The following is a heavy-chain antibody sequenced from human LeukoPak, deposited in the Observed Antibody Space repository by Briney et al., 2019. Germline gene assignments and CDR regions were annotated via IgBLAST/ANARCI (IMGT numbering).Heavy chain of an antibody. J-gene: IGHJ4*02. CDR2: IYYSGNT. Sequence: SETLSLTCTVSGGSISSSTYYWGWIRQPPGKGLEWIGSIYYSGNTYYNPSLKSRVTISVDTSKNQFSLKLSSVTAADTAVYYCARDPSSWYVLGYFDYWGQGTLVTVSS. D-gene: IGHD6-13*01. V-gene: IGHV4-39*07. CDR3: ARDPSSWYVLGYFDY. CDR1: GGSISSSTYY.